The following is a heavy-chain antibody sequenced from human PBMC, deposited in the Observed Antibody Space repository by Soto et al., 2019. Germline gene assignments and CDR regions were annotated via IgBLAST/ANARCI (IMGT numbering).Heavy chain of an antibody. CDR1: GYTFTSYA. CDR3: ASETTVTTRDLTHYYYGMDV. V-gene: IGHV1-3*01. Sequence: SVKVSCKASGYTFTSYAMHWVRQAPGQRLEWMGWINAGNGNTKYSQKFQGRVTITRDTSASTAYMELSSLRSEDTAAYYCASETTVTTRDLTHYYYGMDVWGQGTKVTVSS. D-gene: IGHD4-17*01. CDR2: INAGNGNT. J-gene: IGHJ6*02.